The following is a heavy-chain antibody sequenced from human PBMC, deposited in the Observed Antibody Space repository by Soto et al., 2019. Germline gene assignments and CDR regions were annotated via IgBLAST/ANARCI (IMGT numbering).Heavy chain of an antibody. V-gene: IGHV4-59*01. Sequence: SETLSLTCTVSGDSISSYYWSWIRQSPGKGLEWIGYFDHSGRTNYNPSLKRRGTISADTSKNQFSPKLSSMTAGDTAVYYCARDNASRYCTGDRCYYYHGMEVWGQGATVTVSS. D-gene: IGHD2-8*02. J-gene: IGHJ6*02. CDR1: GDSISSYY. CDR2: FDHSGRT. CDR3: ARDNASRYCTGDRCYYYHGMEV.